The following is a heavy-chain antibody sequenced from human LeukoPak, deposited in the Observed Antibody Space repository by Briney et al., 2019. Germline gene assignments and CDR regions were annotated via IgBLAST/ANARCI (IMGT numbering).Heavy chain of an antibody. Sequence: GGSLRLSCAASGFTFSSYAMSWVRQAPGKGLEWVSVISGSGGSTYYADSVKGRFTISRDSSKNTLYLQMNGLRAEDTAIYYCAKDMGYDRSGYYLDYWGQGTLVTVSS. J-gene: IGHJ4*02. D-gene: IGHD3-22*01. CDR2: ISGSGGST. V-gene: IGHV3-23*01. CDR1: GFTFSSYA. CDR3: AKDMGYDRSGYYLDY.